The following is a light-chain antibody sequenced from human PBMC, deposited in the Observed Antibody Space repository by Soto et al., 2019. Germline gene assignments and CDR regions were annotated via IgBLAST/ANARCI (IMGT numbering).Light chain of an antibody. V-gene: IGLV1-40*01. J-gene: IGLJ2*01. CDR2: GNS. CDR3: QSYDSSLSGVV. Sequence: QSVLTQPPSVSGAPGQWVTISGTGSSSNIGAGYDVHWYQQLPGTAPKLLIYGNSNRPSGVPDRFSGSKSGTSASLAITGLQAEDEADYYCQSYDSSLSGVVFGGGTKVTVL. CDR1: SSNIGAGYD.